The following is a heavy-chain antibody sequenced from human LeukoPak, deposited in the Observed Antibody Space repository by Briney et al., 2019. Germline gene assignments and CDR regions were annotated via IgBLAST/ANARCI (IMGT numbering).Heavy chain of an antibody. D-gene: IGHD3-16*01. V-gene: IGHV5-51*01. CDR2: IYPGDSDT. CDR1: GYKFDSYW. Sequence: GESLKISCKGSGYKFDSYWIGWVRQMPGKGLEWMGIIYPGDSDTRYSPSFRGQVTISADRSTSTPYLQWSSLKASDTAMYYCFTFGGPHYFDYWGQGTLVTVSS. CDR3: FTFGGPHYFDY. J-gene: IGHJ4*02.